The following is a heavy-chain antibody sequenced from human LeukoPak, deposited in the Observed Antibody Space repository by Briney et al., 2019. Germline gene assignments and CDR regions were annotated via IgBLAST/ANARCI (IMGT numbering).Heavy chain of an antibody. D-gene: IGHD2-15*01. V-gene: IGHV3-30-3*01. Sequence: GGSLRLSCAASGFTFSSYAMHWVRQAPGKGLEWVAVISYDGSNKYYADSVKGRFTISRDNSKNTLYLQMNSLRAEDTAVYYCARVGPGKYCSGGSCFGYYMDVWGKGTTVTVSS. J-gene: IGHJ6*03. CDR2: ISYDGSNK. CDR1: GFTFSSYA. CDR3: ARVGPGKYCSGGSCFGYYMDV.